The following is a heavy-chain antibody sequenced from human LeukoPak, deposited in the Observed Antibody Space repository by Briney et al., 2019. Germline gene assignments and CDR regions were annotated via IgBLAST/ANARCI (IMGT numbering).Heavy chain of an antibody. D-gene: IGHD6-13*01. J-gene: IGHJ5*02. V-gene: IGHV1-18*01. CDR3: ARDPGIAAAGVRFDP. CDR2: ISAYNGNT. Sequence: ASVKVSCKASGGTFSSYAISWVRQAPGQGLEWMGWISAYNGNTNYAQKLQGRVTMTTDTSTSTAYMELRSLRSDDTAVYYCARDPGIAAAGVRFDPWGQGTLVTVSS. CDR1: GGTFSSYA.